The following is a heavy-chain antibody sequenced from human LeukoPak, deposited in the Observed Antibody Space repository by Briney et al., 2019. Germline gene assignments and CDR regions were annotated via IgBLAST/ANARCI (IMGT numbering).Heavy chain of an antibody. CDR1: GDSFISYG. Sequence: ASVKVSCKASGDSFISYGISWVRQAPGQGLEWMGWIDPYNVNRNYVQKFQGRVTMTTDTSTTTAYMELGSLTSDDTGVYYCARDKGGFDNAFDYWGQGTLVTVSS. D-gene: IGHD3-16*01. J-gene: IGHJ4*02. CDR3: ARDKGGFDNAFDY. CDR2: IDPYNVNR. V-gene: IGHV1-18*01.